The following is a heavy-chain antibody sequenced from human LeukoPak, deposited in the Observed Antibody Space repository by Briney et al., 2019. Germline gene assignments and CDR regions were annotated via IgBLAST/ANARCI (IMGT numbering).Heavy chain of an antibody. J-gene: IGHJ4*02. V-gene: IGHV4-39*07. CDR3: ARGGPEGGTPY. Sequence: PSETLSLTCTVSGGSISSSSYYWGWIRQPPGRGLEWIGSIYYSGSTYYNPSLKSRVTISVDTSKNQFSLKLSSVTAADTAVYYCARGGPEGGTPYWGQGTLVTVSS. CDR1: GGSISSSSYY. CDR2: IYYSGST. D-gene: IGHD1-1*01.